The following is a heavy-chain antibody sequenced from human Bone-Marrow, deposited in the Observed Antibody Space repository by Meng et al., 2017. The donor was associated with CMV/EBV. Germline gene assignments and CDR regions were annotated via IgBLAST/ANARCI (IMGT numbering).Heavy chain of an antibody. D-gene: IGHD3-10*01. J-gene: IGHJ6*02. Sequence: GSLRLSCTVSGGSISSYYWSWIRQPPGKGLEWIGYIYYSGSTNYNPSLKSRVAISVDTSKNQFSLKLSSVTAADTAVYYCARAHKDYGSGSYYKAYYYYYGMDVWGQGTTVTVSS. CDR2: IYYSGST. CDR1: GGSISSYY. CDR3: ARAHKDYGSGSYYKAYYYYYGMDV. V-gene: IGHV4-59*01.